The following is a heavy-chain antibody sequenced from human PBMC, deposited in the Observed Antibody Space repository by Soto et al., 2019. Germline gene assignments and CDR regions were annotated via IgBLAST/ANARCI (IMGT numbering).Heavy chain of an antibody. J-gene: IGHJ6*02. CDR3: ARGLECGDYHQYLMDV. CDR1: GYRFTSYW. CDR2: IYPGDSDT. Sequence: PGESLKISCKGSGYRFTSYWIGWVRQMPGKGLEWMGIIYPGDSDTRYSPSFQGQVTISADKSISTAYLQWSSLKASDTAMYYCARGLECGDYHQYLMDVWGQGTTVTGSS. V-gene: IGHV5-51*01. D-gene: IGHD4-17*01.